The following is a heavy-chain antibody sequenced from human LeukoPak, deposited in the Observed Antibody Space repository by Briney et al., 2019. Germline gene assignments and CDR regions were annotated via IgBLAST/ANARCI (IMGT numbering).Heavy chain of an antibody. CDR3: ARGTFDCSGGSCYHAGDYYYYMDV. Sequence: GASVKVSCKASGYTFTGYYMHWVRQAPGQGLEWMGRIIPIFGTANYAQKFQGRVTITTDESTSTAYMELSSLRSEDTAVYYCARGTFDCSGGSCYHAGDYYYYMDVWGKGTTVTVSS. CDR2: IIPIFGTA. J-gene: IGHJ6*03. D-gene: IGHD2-15*01. V-gene: IGHV1-69*05. CDR1: GYTFTGYY.